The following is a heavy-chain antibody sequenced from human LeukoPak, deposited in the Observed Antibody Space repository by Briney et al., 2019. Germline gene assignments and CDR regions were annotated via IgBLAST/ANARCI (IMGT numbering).Heavy chain of an antibody. Sequence: SETLPLTCTVSGGSISSGSYYWSWIRQPAGKGLERIGRIYTSGSTNYNPSLKSRVTISVDTSKNQFSLKLSSVTAADTAVYYCARAGYYGSGSYDFSGWFDPWGQGTLVTVSS. J-gene: IGHJ5*02. CDR2: IYTSGST. CDR1: GGSISSGSYY. V-gene: IGHV4-61*02. D-gene: IGHD3-10*01. CDR3: ARAGYYGSGSYDFSGWFDP.